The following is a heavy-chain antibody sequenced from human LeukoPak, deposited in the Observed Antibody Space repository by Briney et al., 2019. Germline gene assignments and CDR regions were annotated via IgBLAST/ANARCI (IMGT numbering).Heavy chain of an antibody. CDR2: INRDGSEK. CDR3: ATYDSWSGYNIAY. CDR1: GFTXXSRW. V-gene: IGHV3-7*03. D-gene: IGHD3-3*01. Sequence: SXRLXCXVSGFTXXSRWMMWVRQAPGXGLEWMTNINRDGSEKNYVDSVKGRFTITRDNAENSLYLQMNSLKVEDSAIYYCATYDSWSGYNIAYWGQGTLVTVSS. J-gene: IGHJ4*02.